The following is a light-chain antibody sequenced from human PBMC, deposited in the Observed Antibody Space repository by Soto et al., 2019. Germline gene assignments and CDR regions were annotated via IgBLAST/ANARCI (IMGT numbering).Light chain of an antibody. V-gene: IGKV1-5*03. J-gene: IGKJ4*01. CDR1: QSISSW. CDR3: QQYNSYSPEST. CDR2: KAS. Sequence: DIQMTQSPSTLSASVGDRVTITCRASQSISSWLAWYQQKPGKAPKLLIFKASSLESGVPSRFSGSGSGTEFTLTISSLQPDDFATYYCQQYNSYSPESTFGGGTKVDIK.